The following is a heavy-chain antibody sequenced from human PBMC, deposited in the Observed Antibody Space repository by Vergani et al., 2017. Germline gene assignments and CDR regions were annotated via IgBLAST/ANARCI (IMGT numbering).Heavy chain of an antibody. V-gene: IGHV7-4-1*02. D-gene: IGHD3-16*01. CDR3: AREGGPHFI. Sequence: QVLVVQSGSEFKKPGASVKVSCKTSGYTFNTYAICWVRQAPGQGLEWMGWINTNNGDPTYDQDFTGRFIFSLDTSASTAYLEINNLKPEDTAFYYCAREGGPHFIWRQGTLVTVSS. J-gene: IGHJ6*01. CDR1: GYTFNTYA. CDR2: INTNNGDP.